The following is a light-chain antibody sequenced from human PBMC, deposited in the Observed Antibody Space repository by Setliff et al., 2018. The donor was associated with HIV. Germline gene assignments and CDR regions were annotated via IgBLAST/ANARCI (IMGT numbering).Light chain of an antibody. CDR1: SSDLGTYES. CDR2: EIN. Sequence: QSAPTQPASVSGSPGQSLTVSCSGTSSDLGTYESVSWYQHHPGKAPKLIIYEINRRPSGVSNRFSASKSGDTATLTISGLQAEDEADYYCCSYASTRSYVFGTGTKVTVL. V-gene: IGLV2-23*02. CDR3: CSYASTRSYV. J-gene: IGLJ1*01.